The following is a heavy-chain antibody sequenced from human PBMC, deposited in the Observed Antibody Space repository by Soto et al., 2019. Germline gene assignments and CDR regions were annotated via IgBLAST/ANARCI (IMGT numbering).Heavy chain of an antibody. Sequence: PWVSLRLSCATSGCSFTTYARHWVRQAPGKGLEWVAVISDDGSIKYYADSVKGRFTISRDNSKNTFYLQMNSLRGDDTALYYCARAIETAMDPCDSWGQGALVTVSS. D-gene: IGHD5-18*01. CDR3: ARAIETAMDPCDS. CDR1: GCSFTTYA. J-gene: IGHJ4*02. V-gene: IGHV3-30-3*01. CDR2: ISDDGSIK.